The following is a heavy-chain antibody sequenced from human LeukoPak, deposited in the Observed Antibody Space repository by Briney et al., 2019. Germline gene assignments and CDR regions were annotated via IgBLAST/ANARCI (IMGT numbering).Heavy chain of an antibody. V-gene: IGHV3-23*01. J-gene: IGHJ4*02. Sequence: PGGSLRLSCVASGFTVSSYYVSWVRQAPGKGLEWVSAISGSGVSTYYADSVKSRFTISRDNSKNTLYLQMNSLRAEDTAVYYCAKDLGGSPTFDYWGQGTLVTVSS. CDR3: AKDLGGSPTFDY. CDR1: GFTVSSYY. D-gene: IGHD2-15*01. CDR2: ISGSGVST.